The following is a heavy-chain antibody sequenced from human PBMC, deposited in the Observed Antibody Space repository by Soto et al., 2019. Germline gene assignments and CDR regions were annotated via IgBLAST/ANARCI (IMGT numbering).Heavy chain of an antibody. Sequence: QITLKESGPTLVKPTQTLTLTCTFSGFSVNTSGVGVGWIRQPPGKALEWLALIYWDDDKRYSPSLKSRLTITKDSSENQVVLTMTNMDPVDTATYYCAHRRIRFDPWGQGTLVTVSS. CDR2: IYWDDDK. CDR1: GFSVNTSGVG. D-gene: IGHD2-15*01. J-gene: IGHJ5*02. CDR3: AHRRIRFDP. V-gene: IGHV2-5*02.